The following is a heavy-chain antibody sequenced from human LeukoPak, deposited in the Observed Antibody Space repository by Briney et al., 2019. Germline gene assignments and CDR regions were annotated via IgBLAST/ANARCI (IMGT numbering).Heavy chain of an antibody. J-gene: IGHJ4*02. D-gene: IGHD2-2*01. V-gene: IGHV4-61*01. CDR1: GVSVTSDSYY. CDR3: ARVFIRMPAFED. CDR2: IYNGGST. Sequence: PSETLSLTCSVSGVSVTSDSYYWGWIRQPPGEGLEWIGYIYNGGSTKYNASVKGRVAISVDTSENKVSLTMTSVTAADTAVYYCARVFIRMPAFEDWGQGLLAAVS.